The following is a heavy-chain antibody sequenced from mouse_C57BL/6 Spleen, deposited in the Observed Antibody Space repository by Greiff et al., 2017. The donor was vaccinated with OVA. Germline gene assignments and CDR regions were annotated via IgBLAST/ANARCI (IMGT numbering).Heavy chain of an antibody. V-gene: IGHV1-15*01. CDR3: TRSYYAMDY. Sequence: ESGAELVRPGASVTLSCKASGYTFTDYEMPWVKQTPVHGLEWIGAIDPETGGTAYNQKFKGKAILTADKSSSTAYMELRSLTSEDSAVYYCTRSYYAMDYWGQGTSVTVSS. CDR2: IDPETGGT. CDR1: GYTFTDYE. J-gene: IGHJ4*01.